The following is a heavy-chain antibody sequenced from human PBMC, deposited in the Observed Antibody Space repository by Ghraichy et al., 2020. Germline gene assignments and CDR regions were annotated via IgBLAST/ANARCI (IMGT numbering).Heavy chain of an antibody. CDR1: GGSISSYY. V-gene: IGHV4-59*01. J-gene: IGHJ6*02. CDR3: ARLTIAAAGTGNYYYYGMDV. D-gene: IGHD6-13*01. Sequence: SETLSLTCTVSGGSISSYYWSWIRQPPGKGLEWIGYIYYSGSTNYNPSLKSRVTISVDTSKNQFSLKLSSVTAADTAVYYCARLTIAAAGTGNYYYYGMDVWGQGTTVTVSS. CDR2: IYYSGST.